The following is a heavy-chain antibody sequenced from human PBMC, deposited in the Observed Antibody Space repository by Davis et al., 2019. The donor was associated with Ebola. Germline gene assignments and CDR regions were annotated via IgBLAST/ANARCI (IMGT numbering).Heavy chain of an antibody. Sequence: SVKVSCKASGGTFSSYAISWVRQAPGQGLEWMGRIIPILGIANYAQKFQGRVTITADKSTSTAYMELSSLRSEDTAVYYCARGGIMLAANNFFNSWGQGTLVTVSS. CDR1: GGTFSSYA. J-gene: IGHJ5*02. D-gene: IGHD6-25*01. V-gene: IGHV1-69*04. CDR2: IIPILGIA. CDR3: ARGGIMLAANNFFNS.